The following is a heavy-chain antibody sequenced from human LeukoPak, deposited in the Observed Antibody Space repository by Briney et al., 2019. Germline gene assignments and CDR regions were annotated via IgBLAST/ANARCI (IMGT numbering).Heavy chain of an antibody. V-gene: IGHV1-18*01. CDR2: ISAYNGNT. J-gene: IGHJ6*02. Sequence: ASVKVSCKASGYTFTSYGISWLRQAPGQGLEWLGWISAYNGNTNYAQKLQGRVTMTTDTSTSTAYMELRSLRSDDTAVYYCARASRYYGSGNYGMDVWGQGTTVTVS. CDR1: GYTFTSYG. CDR3: ARASRYYGSGNYGMDV. D-gene: IGHD3-10*01.